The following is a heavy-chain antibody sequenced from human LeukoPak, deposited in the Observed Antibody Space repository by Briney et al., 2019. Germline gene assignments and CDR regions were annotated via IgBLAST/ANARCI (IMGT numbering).Heavy chain of an antibody. V-gene: IGHV4-59*01. D-gene: IGHD6-19*01. Sequence: SETLSLTCTVSGGSISSYYWSWIRQPPGKGLERIGYIYYSGSTNYNPSLKSRVTISVDTSKNQFSLKLSSVTAADTAVYYCARDGKAVAGTGSLFDPWGQGTLVTVSS. CDR2: IYYSGST. CDR1: GGSISSYY. J-gene: IGHJ5*02. CDR3: ARDGKAVAGTGSLFDP.